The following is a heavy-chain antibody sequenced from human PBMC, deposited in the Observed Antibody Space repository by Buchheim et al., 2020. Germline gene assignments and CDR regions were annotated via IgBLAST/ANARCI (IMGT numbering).Heavy chain of an antibody. CDR1: GGSISSSSYY. J-gene: IGHJ4*02. Sequence: QLQLQESGPGLVKPSETLSLTCTVSGGSISSSSYYWGWIRQPPGKGLEWIGSIYYSGSTYYNPSLKSRVTISVDTSKNQFSLKLSSVTAADTAVYYCARDAIGLRILNAFLDYWGQGTL. CDR3: ARDAIGLRILNAFLDY. V-gene: IGHV4-39*02. CDR2: IYYSGST. D-gene: IGHD3/OR15-3a*01.